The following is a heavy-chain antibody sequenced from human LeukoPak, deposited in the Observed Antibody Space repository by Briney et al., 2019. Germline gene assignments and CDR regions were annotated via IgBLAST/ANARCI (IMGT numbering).Heavy chain of an antibody. J-gene: IGHJ4*02. V-gene: IGHV4-4*02. Sequence: SETLSLTCTVSLDSTTSNFWGWVRQPPGKGLEWIGEIHRSGSPNYNPSHQSRVTISIDRPRNQIALELSPVPAADTAVYYCAKEILGGFNPGAYWGQGTLVTVSS. D-gene: IGHD1-14*01. CDR2: IHRSGSP. CDR3: AKEILGGFNPGAY. CDR1: LDSTTSNF.